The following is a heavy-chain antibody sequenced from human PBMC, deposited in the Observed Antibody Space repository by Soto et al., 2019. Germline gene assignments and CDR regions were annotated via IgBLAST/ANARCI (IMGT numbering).Heavy chain of an antibody. Sequence: PGGSLKISCKGSGYTFTNYWIGWVRQKPGKGPEWMGIIYPGDSETRYSPSFEGHVTISVDKSISTVYLQWSSLKASDTAMYYCATQVTFHHWGQGTLVTVSS. CDR2: IYPGDSET. J-gene: IGHJ1*01. CDR1: GYTFTNYW. D-gene: IGHD5-18*01. V-gene: IGHV5-51*01. CDR3: ATQVTFHH.